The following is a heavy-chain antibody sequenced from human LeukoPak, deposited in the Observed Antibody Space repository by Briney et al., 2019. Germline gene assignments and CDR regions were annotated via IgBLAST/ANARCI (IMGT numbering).Heavy chain of an antibody. V-gene: IGHV3-30*02. CDR3: AKDSVVVTAIPNWFDP. CDR2: IRYDGSNK. CDR1: GFTFSSYG. D-gene: IGHD2-21*02. Sequence: GGSLRLSCAASGFTFSSYGMHWVRQAPGKGLEWVAFIRYDGSNKYYADSVKGRFTISRDNSKNTLYLQMNSLRAEDTAVYYCAKDSVVVTAIPNWFDPRGQGTLVTVSS. J-gene: IGHJ5*02.